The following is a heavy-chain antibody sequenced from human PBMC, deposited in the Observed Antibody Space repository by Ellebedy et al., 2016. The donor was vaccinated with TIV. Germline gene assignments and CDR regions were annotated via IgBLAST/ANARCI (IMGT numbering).Heavy chain of an antibody. D-gene: IGHD3-16*01. CDR2: INPNSGGT. V-gene: IGHV1-2*04. CDR3: ARGGGYYGMDV. J-gene: IGHJ6*01. Sequence: ASVKVSXXASGGTFSSYAISWVRQAPGQGLEWMGWINPNSGGTNYAQKFQGWVTMTRDTSISTAYMELSRLRSDDTAVYYCARGGGYYGMDVWGQGTTVTVSS. CDR1: GGTFSSYA.